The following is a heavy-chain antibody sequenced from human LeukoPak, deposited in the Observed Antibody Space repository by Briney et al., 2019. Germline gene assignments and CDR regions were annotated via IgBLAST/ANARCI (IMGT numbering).Heavy chain of an antibody. CDR3: AKDTSRGYNYYYYMDV. D-gene: IGHD5-12*01. CDR2: ISWDGGST. Sequence: GGSLRLSCAASGFTFDDYTMHWVRQAPGKGLEWVSLISWDGGSTYYGDSVKGRFTISRDNSKNYLYLQMNSLRTEDTALYYCAKDTSRGYNYYYYMDVWGKGTTVTVSS. J-gene: IGHJ6*03. CDR1: GFTFDDYT. V-gene: IGHV3-43*01.